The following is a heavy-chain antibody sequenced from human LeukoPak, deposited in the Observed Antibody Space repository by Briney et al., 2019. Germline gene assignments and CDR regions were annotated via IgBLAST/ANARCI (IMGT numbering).Heavy chain of an antibody. CDR2: ISGTGGST. CDR1: GFTFSSYA. J-gene: IGHJ4*02. Sequence: PGGSLRLSCAASGFTFSSYAMTWVRQAPGMGLEWVSLISGTGGSTSYADSVKGRFRISRDDARSSLSLQMNSLRVEDTAVYYCATDGDAWSRDNWGQGTLVTVSS. CDR3: ATDGDAWSRDN. D-gene: IGHD2-21*02. V-gene: IGHV3-23*01.